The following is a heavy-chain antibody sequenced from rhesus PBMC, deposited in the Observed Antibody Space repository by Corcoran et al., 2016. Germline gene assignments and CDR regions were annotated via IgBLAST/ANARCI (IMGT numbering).Heavy chain of an antibody. D-gene: IGHD3-16*01. CDR2: IKGNSGST. Sequence: QVQLQESGPGLVKPSETLSLTCAVSGASIRSSWWNCVRQPPGKGLEWVGEIKGNSGSTHYNPSLKSRVTISKDASKNQFSLKLSSVTAADTALYYCATLDYSGSYEAFDFWGQGLRVTVSS. V-gene: IGHV4-80*01. CDR3: ATLDYSGSYEAFDF. J-gene: IGHJ3*01. CDR1: GASIRSSW.